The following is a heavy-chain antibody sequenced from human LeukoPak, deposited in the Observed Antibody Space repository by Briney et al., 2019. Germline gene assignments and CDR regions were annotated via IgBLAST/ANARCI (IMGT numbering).Heavy chain of an antibody. Sequence: ASVKVSCKASAYTFTRYGISWVRQAPGQGLEWLGRISCYNGNTNYAQNYQGRLTLTTDTSTSTAYMELRSLRSDDTAVYYCARDPSNTSGYNAWFDYWGQGTLVTVSS. CDR2: ISCYNGNT. CDR1: AYTFTRYG. D-gene: IGHD3-22*01. CDR3: ARDPSNTSGYNAWFDY. J-gene: IGHJ4*02. V-gene: IGHV1-18*01.